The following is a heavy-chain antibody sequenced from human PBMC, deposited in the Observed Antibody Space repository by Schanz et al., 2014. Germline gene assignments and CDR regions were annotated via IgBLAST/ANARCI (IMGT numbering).Heavy chain of an antibody. CDR2: ILYEGSKT. D-gene: IGHD5-18*01. J-gene: IGHJ3*02. Sequence: QVQLVESGGGVVQPGRSLRLSCAASGFSFSTYAMHWVRQAPGKGREWVAVILYEGSKTYYADSVKGRFTISRDNSKNTLSLQMNSLRAEDTAVYYCAREEGYGYGRGVFDIGGQGTMVTASS. CDR1: GFSFSTYA. V-gene: IGHV3-30*04. CDR3: AREEGYGYGRGVFDI.